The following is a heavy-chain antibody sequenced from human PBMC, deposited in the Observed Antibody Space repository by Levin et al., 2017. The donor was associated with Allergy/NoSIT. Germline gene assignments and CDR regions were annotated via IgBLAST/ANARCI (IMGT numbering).Heavy chain of an antibody. J-gene: IGHJ4*02. CDR2: ISSGGSTV. V-gene: IGHV3-48*01. CDR1: GFTFSSYT. CDR3: SRDRLGKYNFDY. Sequence: PGGSLRLSCAASGFTFSSYTMNWVRQAPGKGLEWVSSISSGGSTVYYADSVKGRFTISRDNAKNSLYLQMNSLRAEDTAVYYCSRDRLGKYNFDYWGQGTLVTVSS. D-gene: IGHD1-1*01.